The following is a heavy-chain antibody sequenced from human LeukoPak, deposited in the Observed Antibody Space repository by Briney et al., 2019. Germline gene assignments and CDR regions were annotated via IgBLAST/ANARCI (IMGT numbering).Heavy chain of an antibody. CDR2: IYYSGST. CDR3: ARHLVMSRIAVAGRAFDY. CDR1: GGSISSSRYY. J-gene: IGHJ4*02. D-gene: IGHD6-19*01. V-gene: IGHV4-39*01. Sequence: AETLSLTCTVSGGSISSSRYYWGWIRQPPGKGLEWTGSIYYSGSTYYNPSLESRVTISLDTSKNQFSLKLSSVTAADTAVYYCARHLVMSRIAVAGRAFDYWGQGTLVTVSS.